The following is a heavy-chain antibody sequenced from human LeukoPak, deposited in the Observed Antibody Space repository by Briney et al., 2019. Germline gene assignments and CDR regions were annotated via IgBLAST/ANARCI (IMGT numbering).Heavy chain of an antibody. D-gene: IGHD3-10*01. Sequence: PSETLSLTCAVYGGSFSGYYWSWIRQPPGKGLEWIGEINHRGSTNYNPSLKSRVTISVDTSKNQFSLKLSSVTAADTAVYYCARNQRAMVRGALDYWGQGTLVTVSS. CDR3: ARNQRAMVRGALDY. CDR1: GGSFSGYY. J-gene: IGHJ4*02. CDR2: INHRGST. V-gene: IGHV4-34*01.